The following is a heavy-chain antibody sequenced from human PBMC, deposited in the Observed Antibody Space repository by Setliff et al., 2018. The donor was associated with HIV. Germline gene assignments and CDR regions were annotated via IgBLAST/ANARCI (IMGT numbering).Heavy chain of an antibody. J-gene: IGHJ4*02. CDR2: ISSSGSFT. D-gene: IGHD3-22*01. CDR1: GFTFSTYT. Sequence: GGSLRLSCSASGFTFSTYTMHWIRQAPGKGLEWVSYISSSGSFTNYADSVKGRFTISRDNAKNSLSLQMSSLRAEDTAVYYCAIHFDTSGHYSPIDSWGQGTLVTVSS. V-gene: IGHV3-21*05. CDR3: AIHFDTSGHYSPIDS.